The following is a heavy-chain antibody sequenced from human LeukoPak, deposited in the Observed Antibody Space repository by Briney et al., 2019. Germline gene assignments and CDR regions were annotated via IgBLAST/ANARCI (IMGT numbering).Heavy chain of an antibody. CDR1: GYSINSGYY. D-gene: IGHD4-23*01. Sequence: SETLSLTCAVSGYSINSGYYWGWIRQPPGKGLEWVGSIYHSGSTNYNPSLKSRVTISVDTSKNQFSLKLSSVTAADTAVYYCARVQAYGGKGYFDYWGQGTLVTVSS. CDR2: IYHSGST. J-gene: IGHJ4*02. V-gene: IGHV4-38-2*01. CDR3: ARVQAYGGKGYFDY.